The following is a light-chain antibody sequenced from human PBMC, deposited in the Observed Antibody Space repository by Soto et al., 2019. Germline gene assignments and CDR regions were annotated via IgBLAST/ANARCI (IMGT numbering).Light chain of an antibody. CDR2: EGF. Sequence: QSALTQPASVSGSPGQSITISCTGTSSDVGGSGLVSWYQFHPGKAPKLLIFEGFKRPSGVSNRFSGSKSGSTASLTISGLQAEDEADYYCCSYADNNDYVFGTGTKLTVL. V-gene: IGLV2-23*01. CDR1: SSDVGGSGL. J-gene: IGLJ1*01. CDR3: CSYADNNDYV.